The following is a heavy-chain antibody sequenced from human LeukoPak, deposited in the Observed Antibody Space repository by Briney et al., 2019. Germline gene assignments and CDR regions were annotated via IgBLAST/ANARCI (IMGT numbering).Heavy chain of an antibody. V-gene: IGHV3-21*01. CDR3: ARWPDSLNSGSYYKAYYFDY. D-gene: IGHD1-26*01. CDR2: ISSSSSYI. J-gene: IGHJ4*02. Sequence: PGGSLRLSCAASGFTFSSYAMNWVRQAPGKGLEWVSSISSSSSYIYYADSVKGRFTISRDNAKNSLYLQMNSLRAEDTAVYYCARWPDSLNSGSYYKAYYFDYWGQGTLVTVSS. CDR1: GFTFSSYA.